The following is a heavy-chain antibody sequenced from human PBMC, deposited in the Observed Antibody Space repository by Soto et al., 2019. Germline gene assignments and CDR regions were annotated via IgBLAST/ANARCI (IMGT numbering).Heavy chain of an antibody. D-gene: IGHD3-10*01. CDR3: HRGTYYYGSGSYPNDY. CDR2: ISYDGSNK. J-gene: IGHJ4*02. V-gene: IGHV3-30-3*01. CDR1: GFTFSSYA. Sequence: GGSLRLSCAASGFTFSSYAMHWVRQAPGKGLEWVAVISYDGSNKYYADSVKGRFTISRDNSKNTLYLQMNSLRAEDTAVYYCHRGTYYYGSGSYPNDYWGQGTLVTVSS.